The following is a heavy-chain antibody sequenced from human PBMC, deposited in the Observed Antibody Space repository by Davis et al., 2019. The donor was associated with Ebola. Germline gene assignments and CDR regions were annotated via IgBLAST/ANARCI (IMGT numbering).Heavy chain of an antibody. CDR1: AYNFSDYY. CDR3: ATLDILTAYVPYAMDV. D-gene: IGHD3-9*01. CDR2: VDPKAGKT. V-gene: IGHV1-69-2*01. Sequence: ASAKVSCKGSAYNFSDYYIHWIQGDPGKGLEWVGLVDPKAGKTVYAEKFQDRVTITADKSTDIVYMELSSLTYEDTAVYYCATLDILTAYVPYAMDVWGQGTTVTVS. J-gene: IGHJ6*02.